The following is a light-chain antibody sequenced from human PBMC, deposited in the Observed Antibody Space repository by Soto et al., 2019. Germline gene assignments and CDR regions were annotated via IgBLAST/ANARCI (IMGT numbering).Light chain of an antibody. J-gene: IGKJ4*01. V-gene: IGKV3-20*01. Sequence: EILLTQSPGTLSLSPGDRATLSCRSSQSLTNSFLAWYQQRPGQTPRLLIYGASIRATDIPDRFSGSGSGTDFTLTISRLEPEDFEVYFCQQYGRLPLSFGGGTKVEIK. CDR3: QQYGRLPLS. CDR2: GAS. CDR1: QSLTNSF.